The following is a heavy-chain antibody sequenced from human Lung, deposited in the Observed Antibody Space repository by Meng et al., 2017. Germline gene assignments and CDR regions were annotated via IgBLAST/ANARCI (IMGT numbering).Heavy chain of an antibody. J-gene: IGHJ4*02. CDR1: GCTFPDYC. CDR3: ARDEDISAAGKLFGDY. D-gene: IGHD6-13*01. Sequence: ASVQVSCKASGCTFPDYCLHWLRRAAGPGLEGMEPINPKSGDTHYAQRFQGRVTMTGDTSISTAYMELRGLRSEDTAMYYCARDEDISAAGKLFGDYWGQGTLVTVSS. V-gene: IGHV1-2*06. CDR2: INPKSGDT.